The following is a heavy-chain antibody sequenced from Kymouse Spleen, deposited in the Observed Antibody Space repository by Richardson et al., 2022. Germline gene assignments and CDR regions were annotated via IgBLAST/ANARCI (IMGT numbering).Heavy chain of an antibody. J-gene: IGHJ6*02. V-gene: IGHV3-20*d01. CDR1: GFTFDDYG. CDR2: INWNGGST. D-gene: IGHD4-17*01,IGHD4-23*01. CDR3: ARDEGDYGDYYYYGMDV. Sequence: EVQLVESGGGVVRPGGSLRLSCAASGFTFDDYGMSWVRQAPGKGLEWVSGINWNGGSTGYADSVKGRFTISRDNAKNSLYLQMNSLRAEDTALYYCARDEGDYGDYYYYGMDVWGQGTTVTVSS.